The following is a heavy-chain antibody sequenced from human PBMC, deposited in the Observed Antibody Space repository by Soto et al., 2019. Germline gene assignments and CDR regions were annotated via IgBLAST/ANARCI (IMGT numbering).Heavy chain of an antibody. CDR1: GVSISSVDYY. CDR3: GRLEGLATISYYFDY. J-gene: IGHJ4*02. CDR2: IYHRGTT. Sequence: SETLSLTCTVSGVSISSVDYYWSWIRQYPGKGLEWIGYIYHRGTTYYNPSLESRVTISVDKSKNQFSLKLMSLSAADTAVYYCGRLEGLATISYYFDYWGQGALVTVSS. V-gene: IGHV4-39*01. D-gene: IGHD3-9*01.